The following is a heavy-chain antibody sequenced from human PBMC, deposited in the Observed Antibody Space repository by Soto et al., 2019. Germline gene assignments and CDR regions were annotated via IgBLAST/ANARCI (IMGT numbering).Heavy chain of an antibody. V-gene: IGHV3-30-3*01. CDR1: GFIFSTYA. CDR3: ARPGSGYVVVTGRYFYYYRTVDV. D-gene: IGHD3-9*01. J-gene: IGHJ6*02. CDR2: ISYDGNTK. Sequence: PGGSLTLSCAASGFIFSTYAMDWVRQPPGKGLEWVADISYDGNTKDYADSVKGRLTISRDNSKNKVYLQMSSLRTEDTAVYYCARPGSGYVVVTGRYFYYYRTVDVWGQGTTVTVSS.